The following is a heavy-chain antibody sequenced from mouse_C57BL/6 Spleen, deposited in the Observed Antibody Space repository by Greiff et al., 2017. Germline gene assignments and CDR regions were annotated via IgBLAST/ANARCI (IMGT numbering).Heavy chain of an antibody. J-gene: IGHJ3*01. CDR1: GYTFTSYW. CDR2: IHPNSGST. Sequence: QVQLQQPGAELVKPGASVTLSCKASGYTFTSYWMHWVKQRPGQGLEWIGMIHPNSGSTNYNETFKTKATLTVDKSASTAYMQLSSLTSDDSAVYYGAREGAQSFAYWGPWTLGTVAA. V-gene: IGHV1-64*01. CDR3: AREGAQSFAY. D-gene: IGHD3-2*02.